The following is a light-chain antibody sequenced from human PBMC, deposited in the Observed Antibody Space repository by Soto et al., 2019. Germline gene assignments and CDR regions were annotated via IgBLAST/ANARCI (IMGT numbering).Light chain of an antibody. Sequence: QSVLTQPACVSGSPGQSITISCTGTSDNYVSWYQQHPGKVPKLMIYGVTNRPSGVSDRFSGSKSGNTASLTISGLQTEDEADYYCSSYTNSRTLLFGAGTKLTVL. V-gene: IGLV2-14*01. CDR2: GVT. CDR1: SDNY. J-gene: IGLJ1*01. CDR3: SSYTNSRTLL.